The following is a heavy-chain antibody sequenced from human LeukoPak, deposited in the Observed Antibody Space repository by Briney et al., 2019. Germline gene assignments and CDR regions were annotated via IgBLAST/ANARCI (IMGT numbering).Heavy chain of an antibody. CDR1: GFTFSSYS. CDR2: ISSSSSTI. J-gene: IGHJ4*02. V-gene: IGHV3-48*04. CDR3: ARIPRAAPRLLDY. Sequence: PGASLRLSCAASGFTFSSYSMNWVRQAPGKGLEWVSYISSSSSTIYYADSVKGRFTISRDNAKNSLYLQMNSLRAEDTAVYYCARIPRAAPRLLDYWGQGTLVTVSS.